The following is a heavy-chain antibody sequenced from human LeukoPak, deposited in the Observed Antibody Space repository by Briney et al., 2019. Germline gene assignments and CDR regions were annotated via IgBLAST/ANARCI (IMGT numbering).Heavy chain of an antibody. D-gene: IGHD4-17*01. V-gene: IGHV1-2*02. CDR1: GYTFTGYY. CDR3: ARGGMTTVTTLDY. CDR2: INPNSGGT. J-gene: IGHJ4*02. Sequence: GASVKVSCKASGYTFTGYYMHWVRQAPGQGLEWMGWINPNSGGTNYAQKFQGRVTITTDESTSTAYMELSSLRSEDTAVYYCARGGMTTVTTLDYWGQGTLVTVSS.